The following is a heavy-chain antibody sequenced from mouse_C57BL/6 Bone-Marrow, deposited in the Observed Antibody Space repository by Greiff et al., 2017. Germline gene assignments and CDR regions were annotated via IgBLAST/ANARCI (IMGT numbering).Heavy chain of an antibody. CDR2: INPSSGYT. Sequence: QVQLQQSGAELAKPGASVKLSCKASGYTFTSYWMHWVKQRPGQGLEWIGYINPSSGYTKYNQKFKDKATLTADKSSSTAYMQLSSLTYEDSAVYYCASSVVAPPWYFDYWGQGTTLTVSS. J-gene: IGHJ2*01. CDR3: ASSVVAPPWYFDY. V-gene: IGHV1-7*01. D-gene: IGHD1-1*01. CDR1: GYTFTSYW.